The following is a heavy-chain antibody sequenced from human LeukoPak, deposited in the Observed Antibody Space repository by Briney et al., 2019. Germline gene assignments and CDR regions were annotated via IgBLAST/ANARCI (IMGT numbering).Heavy chain of an antibody. CDR1: GGSFSGYY. V-gene: IGHV4-34*01. J-gene: IGHJ6*03. D-gene: IGHD3-10*01. CDR3: ARLTKNDSGSFRFGRKKRGYMDV. Sequence: PSETLSLTCAVYGGSFSGYYWSWIRQPPGKGLEWIGEINHSGSTNYNPSLKSRVTISVDTSKNQFSLKLSSVTAADTAMYYCARLTKNDSGSFRFGRKKRGYMDVWGKGTTVTISS. CDR2: INHSGST.